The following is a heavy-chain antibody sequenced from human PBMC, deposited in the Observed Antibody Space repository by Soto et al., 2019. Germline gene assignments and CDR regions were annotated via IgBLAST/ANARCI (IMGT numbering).Heavy chain of an antibody. Sequence: SGPTQVNPKQALTLTCTVYGFLLMTIGMRVSSIRQPPGKDLDWRSRIDWEDDKFHITSLKTRLTISKDSSKNQVVLTITNTEPVDTATYYCARRCHSSCGTCSCDYRGRRSLVTVSS. CDR3: ARRCHSSCGTCSCDY. D-gene: IGHD2-15*01. CDR2: IDWEDDK. J-gene: IGHJ4*02. CDR1: GFLLMTIGMR. V-gene: IGHV2-70*04.